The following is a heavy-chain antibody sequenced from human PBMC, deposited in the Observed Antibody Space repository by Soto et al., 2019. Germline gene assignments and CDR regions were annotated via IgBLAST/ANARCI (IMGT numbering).Heavy chain of an antibody. CDR1: GFTFSSDG. CDR3: ARGVDTYCYYMDV. V-gene: IGHV3-33*01. CDR2: IWYDGSNK. D-gene: IGHD5-18*01. J-gene: IGHJ6*03. Sequence: GGSLILSCAASGFTFSSDGMHWVRQAPGKGLEWVAVIWYDGSNKYYADSVKGRFTISRDNSKNTLYLQMNSLRAEGTAVYYCARGVDTYCYYMDVWGKGTTVSVSS.